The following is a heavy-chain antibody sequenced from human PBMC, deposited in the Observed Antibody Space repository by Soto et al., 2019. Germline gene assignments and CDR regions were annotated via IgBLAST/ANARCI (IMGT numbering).Heavy chain of an antibody. J-gene: IGHJ5*02. D-gene: IGHD2-15*01. V-gene: IGHV3-53*01. CDR2: IWSAGFT. CDR1: GFTVSSKY. CDR3: ARELPPDL. Sequence: EVQLVESGGGLIQPGGSLRLSCAASGFTVSSKYMTWVRQAPGRGLEWVSIIWSAGFTYYADSVKGRFTISRDNSKNTVYLQMNSLRIEDSAVYYCARELPPDLWGQGTLVTVSS.